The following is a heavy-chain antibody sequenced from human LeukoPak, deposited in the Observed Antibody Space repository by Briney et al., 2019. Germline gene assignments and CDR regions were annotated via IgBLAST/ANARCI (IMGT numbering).Heavy chain of an antibody. CDR1: GGSFSGYY. CDR2: INHSGST. J-gene: IGHJ4*02. D-gene: IGHD4-17*01. CDR3: ARVSRPTVTTRVRGRPFDY. Sequence: SETLSLTCAVYGGSFSGYYWSWIRQPPGKGREWIGEINHSGSTNYNPSLKSRVTISVDTSKNQFSLKLSSVTAADTAVYYCARVSRPTVTTRVRGRPFDYWGQGTLVTVSS. V-gene: IGHV4-34*01.